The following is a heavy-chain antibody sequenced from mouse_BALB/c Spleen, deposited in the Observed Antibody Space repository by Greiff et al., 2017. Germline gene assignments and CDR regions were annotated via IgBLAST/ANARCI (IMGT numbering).Heavy chain of an antibody. J-gene: IGHJ4*01. CDR2: IDPSDSET. Sequence: VQLQQSGPQLVRPGASVKISCKASGYSFTSYWMHWVKQRPGQGLEWIGMIDPSDSETRLNQKFKDKATLTVDKSSSTAYMQLSSPTSEDSAVYYCARRGPHYGSSFDAMDYWGQGTSVTVSS. D-gene: IGHD1-1*01. V-gene: IGHV1S126*01. CDR3: ARRGPHYGSSFDAMDY. CDR1: GYSFTSYW.